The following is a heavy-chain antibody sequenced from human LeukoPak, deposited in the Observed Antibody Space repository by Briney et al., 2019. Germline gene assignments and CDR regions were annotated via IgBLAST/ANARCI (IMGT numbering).Heavy chain of an antibody. CDR1: GYTFTGYY. V-gene: IGHV1-2*02. J-gene: IGHJ4*02. CDR2: INPNSGGT. Sequence: ASVKVSCKASGYTFTGYYMHWVRQAPGQGLEWMGWINPNSGGTNYAQKIQGRVTMTRDTSTSTAYMELSRLRSDDTAVYYCARGGDSSGYYDYWGQGTLVTVSS. CDR3: ARGGDSSGYYDY. D-gene: IGHD3-22*01.